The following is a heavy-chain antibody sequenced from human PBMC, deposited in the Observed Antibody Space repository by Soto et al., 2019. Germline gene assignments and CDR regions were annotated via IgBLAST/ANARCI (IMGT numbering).Heavy chain of an antibody. D-gene: IGHD3-3*01. CDR3: AKSHTVLVKFDS. Sequence: EVQLLESGGGLIQPGGSLRLSSEGTGFTFSSYAMNWVRQVPGKGLEWVAGLSASGSRTFYAESVKGRFTISRDNSKNTVFLQMDSLRAEDAALYFCAKSHTVLVKFDSWGQGTLVTVSS. J-gene: IGHJ4*02. V-gene: IGHV3-23*01. CDR2: LSASGSRT. CDR1: GFTFSSYA.